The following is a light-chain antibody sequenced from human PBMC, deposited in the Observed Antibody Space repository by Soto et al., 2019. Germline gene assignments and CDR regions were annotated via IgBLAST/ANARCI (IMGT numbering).Light chain of an antibody. CDR3: QSYDSSLSAVV. CDR2: GNT. CDR1: SSNIGAGYD. J-gene: IGLJ2*01. Sequence: HSVLTQPPSVSGAPGQRVTISCTGSSSNIGAGYDVHWYQHLPGTAPKLLMYGNTNRPSGVPDRFSGSKSGTSASLAITGLQAEDEADYYCQSYDSSLSAVVFGGGTKLTVL. V-gene: IGLV1-40*01.